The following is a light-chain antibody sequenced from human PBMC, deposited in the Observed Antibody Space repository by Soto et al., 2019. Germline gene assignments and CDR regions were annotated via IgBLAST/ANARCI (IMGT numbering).Light chain of an antibody. CDR1: SSDVGGYNY. CDR2: DVS. V-gene: IGLV2-14*01. Sequence: QSALTQPASVSGSPGQSITITWTATSSDVGGYNYVSWYQQHPGKAPKLMIYDVSNRPSGVSNRFSGSKSGNTASLTISGLQAEDEADYYCSSYTSSSSYVFGTGTKLTVL. J-gene: IGLJ1*01. CDR3: SSYTSSSSYV.